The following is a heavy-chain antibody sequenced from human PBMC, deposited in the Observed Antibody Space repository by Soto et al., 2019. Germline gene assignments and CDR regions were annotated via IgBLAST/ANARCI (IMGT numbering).Heavy chain of an antibody. CDR1: GGSFSGYI. Sequence: SETLSLTCAVSGGSFSGYIWTWIRQTPGKGLQWIGQINHSGSSIYNPSLKNRVTISTMSNNKFSLELSSVTAADTAVYYCTRVVDRQLWSAFFGTFDIWGQGTMVTVSS. J-gene: IGHJ3*02. CDR2: INHSGSS. CDR3: TRVVDRQLWSAFFGTFDI. V-gene: IGHV4-34*01. D-gene: IGHD5-18*01.